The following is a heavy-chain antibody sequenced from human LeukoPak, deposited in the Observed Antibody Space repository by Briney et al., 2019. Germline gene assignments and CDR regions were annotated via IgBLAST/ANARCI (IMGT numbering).Heavy chain of an antibody. CDR2: ISSSSSTI. CDR3: ARSGDGIYNWFDP. Sequence: GGSLRLSCAASGFTFSSYSMNWVRQAPGKGLEWVSSISSSSSTIYYADSVKGRFTISRDNAKNSLYLQMNSLRAEDTAVYYCARSGDGIYNWFDPWGQGTLVTVPS. J-gene: IGHJ5*02. CDR1: GFTFSSYS. V-gene: IGHV3-48*01. D-gene: IGHD1-26*01.